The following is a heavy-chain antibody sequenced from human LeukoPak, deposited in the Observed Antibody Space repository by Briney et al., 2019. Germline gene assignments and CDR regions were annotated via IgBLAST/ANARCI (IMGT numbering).Heavy chain of an antibody. CDR2: ISPDGSTT. CDR1: GFTFSSYW. V-gene: IGHV3-74*01. J-gene: IGHJ4*02. CDR3: TRDFDFSSAI. Sequence: GGSLRLSCAASGFTFSSYWMHWVRQAPGKGLVWVSRISPDGSTTGHADSVKGRFTTSRDNAKNTLFLQMNSLRAEDTVVYYCTRDFDFSSAIWGQGTLVTVSS. D-gene: IGHD3-3*01.